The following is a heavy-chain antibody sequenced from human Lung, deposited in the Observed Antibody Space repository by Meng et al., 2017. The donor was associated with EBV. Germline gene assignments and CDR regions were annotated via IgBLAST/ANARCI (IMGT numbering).Heavy chain of an antibody. CDR3: ARVGAYCGGDCYHPR. CDR1: GGSCRSRNW. D-gene: IGHD2-21*02. V-gene: IGHV4-4*02. J-gene: IGHJ4*02. Sequence: EAGPGQVHPSRSLSPTSAVAGGSCRSRNWWSGVRQPPGKGLEWIGEIYHSGSTNYNPSLKSRVTISVDESKNQFSLRLSSVTAADTAVYYCARVGAYCGGDCYHPRWGQGTLVTVSS. CDR2: IYHSGST.